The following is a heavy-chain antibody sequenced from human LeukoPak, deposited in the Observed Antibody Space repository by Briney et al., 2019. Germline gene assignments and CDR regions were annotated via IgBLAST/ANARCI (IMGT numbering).Heavy chain of an antibody. D-gene: IGHD2-15*01. V-gene: IGHV4-4*07. CDR2: IYTSGST. Sequence: SETLSLTCTVSGGSISSYYWSWIRQPAGKGLEWIGRIYTSGSTNYNPSLKSRVTMSVDTSKNQFSLKLSSVTAADTAVYYCAREWGYCSGGSCYNRLDYWGQETLVTVSS. CDR1: GGSISSYY. CDR3: AREWGYCSGGSCYNRLDY. J-gene: IGHJ4*02.